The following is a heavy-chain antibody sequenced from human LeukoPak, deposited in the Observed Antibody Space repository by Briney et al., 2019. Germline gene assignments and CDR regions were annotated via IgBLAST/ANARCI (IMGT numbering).Heavy chain of an antibody. CDR3: ARDQSWIDY. CDR2: INTNTGKP. V-gene: IGHV7-4-1*02. D-gene: IGHD3-16*02. CDR1: GYTFTNYP. Sequence: ASVKVSCKASGYTFTNYPINWVRQAPGQGLEWMGWINTNTGKPAYAQGFTGRFVFSLDTSVSTAYLQITSLKAEDTAVYYCARDQSWIDYWGQGTLVTVSS. J-gene: IGHJ4*02.